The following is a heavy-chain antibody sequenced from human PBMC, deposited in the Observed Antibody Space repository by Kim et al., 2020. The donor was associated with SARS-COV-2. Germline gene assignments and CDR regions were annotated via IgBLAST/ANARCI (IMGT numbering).Heavy chain of an antibody. CDR3: ARVIRGGDCSSTSCFGGTYYFDY. V-gene: IGHV5-51*01. D-gene: IGHD2-2*01. J-gene: IGHJ4*02. CDR2: IYPGDSDT. Sequence: GESLKISCKGSGYSFTSYWIGWVRQMPGKGLEWMGIIYPGDSDTRYSPSFQGQVTISADKSISTAYLQWSSLKASDTAMYYCARVIRGGDCSSTSCFGGTYYFDYWGQGTLVTVSS. CDR1: GYSFTSYW.